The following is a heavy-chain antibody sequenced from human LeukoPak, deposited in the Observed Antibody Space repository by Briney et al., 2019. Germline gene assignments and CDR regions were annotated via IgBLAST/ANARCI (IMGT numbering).Heavy chain of an antibody. CDR1: GGTFSSYA. Sequence: SVKVSCKASGGTFSSYAIGWVRQAPGQGLEWMGGIIPIFGTANYAQKFQGRVTITTDESTSTAYMELSSLRSEDTAVYYCARAGATMVRGVITEYYYYYMDVWGKGTTVTVSS. J-gene: IGHJ6*03. D-gene: IGHD3-10*01. V-gene: IGHV1-69*05. CDR3: ARAGATMVRGVITEYYYYYMDV. CDR2: IIPIFGTA.